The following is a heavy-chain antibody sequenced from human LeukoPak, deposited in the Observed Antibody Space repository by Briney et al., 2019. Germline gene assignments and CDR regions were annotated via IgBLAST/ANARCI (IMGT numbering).Heavy chain of an antibody. D-gene: IGHD2-15*01. CDR3: ARETPASSGTIDY. V-gene: IGHV3-21*01. CDR2: ISSSSSYI. Sequence: PGGSLRLSCAASEFTFSSYSMNWVRQAPGKGLEWVSSISSSSSYIYYADSVKGRFTISRDSAKNSLYLQMNSLRAEDTAVYYCARETPASSGTIDYWGQGTLVTVSS. J-gene: IGHJ4*02. CDR1: EFTFSSYS.